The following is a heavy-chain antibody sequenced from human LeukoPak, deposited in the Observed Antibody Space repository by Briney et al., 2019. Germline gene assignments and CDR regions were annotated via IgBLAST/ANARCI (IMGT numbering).Heavy chain of an antibody. V-gene: IGHV3-48*02. CDR1: GFTFSSYW. CDR3: ASSLRGTGSYLYYFDY. CDR2: ISSSSHTI. Sequence: GGSLRLSCAASGFTFSSYWMHWVRQAPGKGLEWVSYISSSSHTIYYADSVKGRFTISRDNAKNSPYLQMNSLRDEDTAVYYCASSLRGTGSYLYYFDYWGQGTLVTVSS. D-gene: IGHD3-10*01. J-gene: IGHJ4*02.